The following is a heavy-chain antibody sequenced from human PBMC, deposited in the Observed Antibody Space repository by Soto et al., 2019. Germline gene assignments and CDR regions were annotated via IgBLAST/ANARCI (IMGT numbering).Heavy chain of an antibody. D-gene: IGHD3-10*01. Sequence: EVRLVESGGGLVQPGGSLRLSCVASGFTFSSYEMNWVRQAPGKGLEWVSYISSGGGTIYYADSVKGRFTISRDNAKNSLYLQTNSLRAEDTAVYYCARERWGSGSRSLDYWGQGTLVTVSS. CDR2: ISSGGGTI. CDR1: GFTFSSYE. V-gene: IGHV3-48*03. J-gene: IGHJ4*02. CDR3: ARERWGSGSRSLDY.